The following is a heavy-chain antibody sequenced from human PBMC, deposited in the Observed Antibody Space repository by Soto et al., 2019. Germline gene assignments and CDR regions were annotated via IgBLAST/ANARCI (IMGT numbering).Heavy chain of an antibody. CDR3: AAGRAPYYYYYGMDV. Sequence: VQVSCKASGFTFTSSAVQWVRQARGQRLEWIGWIVVGSGNTNYAQKFQERVTITRDMSTSTAYMELSSLRSEDTAVYYCAAGRAPYYYYYGMDVWGQGTTVTVS. J-gene: IGHJ6*02. CDR1: GFTFTSSA. V-gene: IGHV1-58*01. CDR2: IVVGSGNT.